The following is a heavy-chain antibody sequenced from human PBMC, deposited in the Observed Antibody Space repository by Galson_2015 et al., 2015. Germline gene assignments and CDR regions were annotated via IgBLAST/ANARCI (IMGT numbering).Heavy chain of an antibody. CDR2: IVVGSGNT. CDR1: GFSFSSSA. D-gene: IGHD6-19*01. Sequence: SVKVSCKASGFSFSSSAMQWVRQDRGQRLEWMGWIVVGSGNTNYAQKFQERVTITRDMSTSTAYMELSSLRSEDTAVYYCAAGFIAVAGTPYYYHYYGLDVWGQGTTVTVSS. CDR3: AAGFIAVAGTPYYYHYYGLDV. V-gene: IGHV1-58*02. J-gene: IGHJ6*02.